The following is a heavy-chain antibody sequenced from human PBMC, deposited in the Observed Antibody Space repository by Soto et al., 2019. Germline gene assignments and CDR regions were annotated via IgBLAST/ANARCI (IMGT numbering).Heavy chain of an antibody. CDR2: ITDSGDDR. J-gene: IGHJ4*02. D-gene: IGHD2-2*01. Sequence: EVQLLESGGGLVQPGGSLRLSCAASGFTFNNYAMGWVRQPPGKGLEWVSAITDSGDDRYYIDPVKGRFTISRDNSKSTLYLQMNSLRAEDTAIYYCAKLGSSSWSPHYYFDYWGQGTLVTVSS. CDR3: AKLGSSSWSPHYYFDY. CDR1: GFTFNNYA. V-gene: IGHV3-23*01.